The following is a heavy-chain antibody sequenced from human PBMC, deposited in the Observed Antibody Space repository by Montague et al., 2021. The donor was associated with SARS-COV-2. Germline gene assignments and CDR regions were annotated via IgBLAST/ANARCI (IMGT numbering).Heavy chain of an antibody. Sequence: SLSLSFAASGFTFSSYAMHWVRQAPGKGLEWVAVISYDGSNKYYADSVKGRFTISRDNSKNTLYLQMNSLRAEDTAVYYCARTLLDYYGMDVWGQGTTVTVPS. J-gene: IGHJ6*02. CDR2: ISYDGSNK. V-gene: IGHV3-30-3*01. CDR1: GFTFSSYA. CDR3: ARTLLDYYGMDV. D-gene: IGHD2/OR15-2a*01.